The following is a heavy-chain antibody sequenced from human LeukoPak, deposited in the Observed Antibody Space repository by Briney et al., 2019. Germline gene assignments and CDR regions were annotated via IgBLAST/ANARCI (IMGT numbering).Heavy chain of an antibody. CDR2: ISSSSSTI. V-gene: IGHV3-48*01. CDR1: GFTFSSYS. CDR3: ARTDYDFWSDPLGVDY. D-gene: IGHD3-3*01. J-gene: IGHJ4*02. Sequence: PGGSLRLSCAASGFTFSSYSMNWVRQAPGKGLEWVSYISSSSSTIYYADSVKGRFTISRDNAKNSLYLQMNSLRAEDTAVYYCARTDYDFWSDPLGVDYWGQGTLVTVSS.